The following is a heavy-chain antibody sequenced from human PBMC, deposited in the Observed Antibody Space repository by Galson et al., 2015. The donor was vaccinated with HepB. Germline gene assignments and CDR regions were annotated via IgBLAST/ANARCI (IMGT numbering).Heavy chain of an antibody. CDR1: GFSLSNARMG. V-gene: IGHV2-26*01. CDR2: IFSNDEK. CDR3: ARINPPLWFEWGYFDY. D-gene: IGHD3-10*01. J-gene: IGHJ4*02. Sequence: PALVKPTQTLTLTCTVSGFSLSNARMGVSWIRQPPGKALEWLAHIFSNDEKSYSTSLKSRLTISKDTSKSQVVLTMTNMDPVDTATYYCARINPPLWFEWGYFDYWGQGTLVTVSS.